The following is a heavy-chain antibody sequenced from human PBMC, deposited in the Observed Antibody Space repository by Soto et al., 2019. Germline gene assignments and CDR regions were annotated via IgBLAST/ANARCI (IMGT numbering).Heavy chain of an antibody. V-gene: IGHV4-39*01. CDR1: GGSISSSSYY. J-gene: IGHJ6*02. CDR2: IYYSGST. Sequence: QLQLQESGPGLVKPSETLSLTCTVSGGSISSSSYYWGWIRQPPGTGLEWIGSIYYSGSTYYNPSLKSRVTISVDTSKNQFSLKLSSVTAADTAVYYCARQTRLDYYYGMDVWGQGTTVTVSS. CDR3: ARQTRLDYYYGMDV.